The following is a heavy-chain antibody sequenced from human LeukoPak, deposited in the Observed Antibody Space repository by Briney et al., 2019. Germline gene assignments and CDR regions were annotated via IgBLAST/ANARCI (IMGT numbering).Heavy chain of an antibody. CDR2: IYYSGST. V-gene: IGHV4-30-4*01. Sequence: SQTLSLTCTVSGGSISRGDYYWSWIRQPPGKGLEWIGYIYYSGSTYYNPSLKSRVTISVDTSKNQFTLKLSSVTAADTAVYYCARDGDYDSSGKRAPGIEYWGQGTLVTVSS. J-gene: IGHJ4*02. D-gene: IGHD3-22*01. CDR1: GGSISRGDYY. CDR3: ARDGDYDSSGKRAPGIEY.